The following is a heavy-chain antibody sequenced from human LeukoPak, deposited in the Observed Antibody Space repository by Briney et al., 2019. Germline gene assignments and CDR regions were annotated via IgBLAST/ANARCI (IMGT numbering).Heavy chain of an antibody. CDR3: ARVGLHAMEYYFDY. D-gene: IGHD3-3*01. CDR2: IIPIFGTA. CDR1: GGTFSSYA. J-gene: IGHJ4*02. V-gene: IGHV1-69*01. Sequence: ASVKVSCKAPGGTFSSYAISWVRQAPGQGLEWMGGIIPIFGTANYAQKFQGRVTITADESTSTAYMELSSLRSEDTAVYYCARVGLHAMEYYFDYWGQGTLVTVSS.